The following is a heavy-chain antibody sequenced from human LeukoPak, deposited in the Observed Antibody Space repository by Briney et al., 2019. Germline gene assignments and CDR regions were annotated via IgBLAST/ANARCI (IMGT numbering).Heavy chain of an antibody. V-gene: IGHV3-30*18. J-gene: IGHJ6*03. CDR1: GFTFSSYG. CDR3: AKGSVVVVPAPYYMDV. Sequence: GGSLRLSCAASGFTFSSYGMHWVRQAPGKGLEWVAVISYDGSNKYYADSVKGRFTISRDNSKNTLYLQMNSLRAEDTAVYYCAKGSVVVVPAPYYMDVWGKGTTVTVSS. CDR2: ISYDGSNK. D-gene: IGHD2-2*01.